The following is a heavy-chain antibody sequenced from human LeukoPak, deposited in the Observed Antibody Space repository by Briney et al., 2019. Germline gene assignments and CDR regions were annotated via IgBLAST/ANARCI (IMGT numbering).Heavy chain of an antibody. CDR2: IYHSGST. CDR1: GYSISSGYY. Sequence: PSETLSLTCTVSGYSISSGYYWGWIRQPPGKGLEWIGSIYHSGSTYYNPSLKSRVTISVDTSKNQFSLKLSSVTAADTAVYYCALVAGTVWGQGTLVTVSS. J-gene: IGHJ4*02. D-gene: IGHD6-19*01. CDR3: ALVAGTV. V-gene: IGHV4-38-2*02.